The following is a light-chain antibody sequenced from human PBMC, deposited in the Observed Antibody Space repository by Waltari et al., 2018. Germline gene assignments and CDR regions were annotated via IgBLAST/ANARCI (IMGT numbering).Light chain of an antibody. J-gene: IGKJ2*01. V-gene: IGKV1-39*01. CDR3: QQSDSIPDT. Sequence: DIQMTQSPSSLSASVGERVTLTCRASQSISFCLNWYQQKPGKAPKLLIYAASSWESGVPERFTGSGSGTDFTLTISSLQPEDFATYSCQQSDSIPDTFGQGTKVEIK. CDR2: AAS. CDR1: QSISFC.